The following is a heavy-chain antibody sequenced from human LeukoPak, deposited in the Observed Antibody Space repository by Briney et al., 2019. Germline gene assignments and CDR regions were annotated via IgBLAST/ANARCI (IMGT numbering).Heavy chain of an antibody. D-gene: IGHD2-15*01. CDR2: ISSSGSTI. V-gene: IGHV3-48*04. CDR3: ARDNSDCSGGSCYSGGAYFDY. CDR1: GFIFSSYS. J-gene: IGHJ4*02. Sequence: GGSLRLSCAASGFIFSSYSMNWVRQAPGKGLEWVSYISSSGSTIYYADSVKGRFTISRDNAKNSLYLQMNSLRAEDTAVYYCARDNSDCSGGSCYSGGAYFDYWGQGTLVTVSS.